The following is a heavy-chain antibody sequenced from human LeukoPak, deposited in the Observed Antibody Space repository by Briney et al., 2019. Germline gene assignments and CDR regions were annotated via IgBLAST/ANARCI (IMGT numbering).Heavy chain of an antibody. CDR2: IYYSGST. V-gene: IGHV4-39*01. J-gene: IGHJ4*02. CDR3: ARQVVAVAGTGYFDY. CDR1: GGSIRSSSYY. Sequence: YPSGTLSLTCTVSGGSIRSSSYYWGWIRQPPGKGLEWIGSIYYSGSTYYNASLKSRGTISVDTSKNQFSLKLNSVTAADTAVYFCARQVVAVAGTGYFDYWGQGTLVTVSS. D-gene: IGHD6-19*01.